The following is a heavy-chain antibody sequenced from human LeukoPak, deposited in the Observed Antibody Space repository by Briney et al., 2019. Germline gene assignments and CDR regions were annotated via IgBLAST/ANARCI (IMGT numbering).Heavy chain of an antibody. CDR1: GFTFSSYA. D-gene: IGHD3-22*01. V-gene: IGHV3-23*01. CDR3: AKGAHRTNYYDSSGYYPYYFDY. J-gene: IGHJ4*02. Sequence: PGGSLRLSCAASGFTFSSYAMSWVRQAPGKGLDWVSAISGSGGSTYYADSVKGRFTISRDNSKNTLYLQMNSLRAEDTAVYYCAKGAHRTNYYDSSGYYPYYFDYWGQGTLVTVSS. CDR2: ISGSGGST.